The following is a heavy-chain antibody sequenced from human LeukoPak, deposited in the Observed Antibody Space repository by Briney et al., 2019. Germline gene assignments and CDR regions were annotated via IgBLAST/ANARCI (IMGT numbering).Heavy chain of an antibody. D-gene: IGHD3-22*01. CDR3: ARVTGITMIVVVPPDI. CDR2: ISSSGSTI. V-gene: IGHV3-11*01. Sequence: GGSLRLSCAASGFTFSSYAMSWIRQAPGKGLEWVSYISSSGSTIYYADSVKGRFTISRDNAKNSLYLQMNGLRAEDTAVYYCARVTGITMIVVVPPDIWGQGTMVTVSS. CDR1: GFTFSSYA. J-gene: IGHJ3*02.